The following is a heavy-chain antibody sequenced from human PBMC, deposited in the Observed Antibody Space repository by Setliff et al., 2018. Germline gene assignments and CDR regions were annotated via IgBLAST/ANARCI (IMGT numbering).Heavy chain of an antibody. CDR3: ARNPDFLQYSFDL. Sequence: PSETLSLTCTVSGGSISNSTFYWGWIRQPPGKGLEWIGSINYYGSIFDDGTTYSTYYNPSLKSRATISIDTSKSPFSLKLSSMTAADTALYYCARNPDFLQYSFDLWGRGTLVTVSS. CDR2: INYYGSIFDDGTTYST. V-gene: IGHV4-39*07. CDR1: GGSISNSTFY. D-gene: IGHD5-12*01. J-gene: IGHJ2*01.